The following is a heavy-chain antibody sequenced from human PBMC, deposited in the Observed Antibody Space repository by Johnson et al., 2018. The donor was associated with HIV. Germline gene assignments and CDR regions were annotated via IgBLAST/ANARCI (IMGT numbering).Heavy chain of an antibody. CDR3: ARDSGSSWTSHAFDI. Sequence: VQLVESGGGLVEPGGSLRLSCVASEFNFNDAWMNWVRQATGKGLEWVSEIDTAGDTYYPGSVKGRFTTSRENAKNTPYLQMNSRRAEDAAVYYCARDSGSSWTSHAFDIWGQGTMVTVSS. CDR1: EFNFNDAW. V-gene: IGHV3-13*01. D-gene: IGHD6-13*01. CDR2: IDTAGDT. J-gene: IGHJ3*02.